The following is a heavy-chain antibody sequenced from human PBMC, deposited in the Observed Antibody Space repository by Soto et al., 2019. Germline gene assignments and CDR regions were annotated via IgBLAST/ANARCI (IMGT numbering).Heavy chain of an antibody. Sequence: EVQLVESGGGLVQPGGSLRLSCAASGFTFSDHYMDWVRQAPGKELEWVGRTRNKANSYTTEYAASVKGRFTISRDDSKNSLYLQMNSLKTEDTAVSYCARVLDSGSYYSSWGQETLVTVSS. V-gene: IGHV3-72*01. CDR3: ARVLDSGSYYSS. D-gene: IGHD1-26*01. J-gene: IGHJ4*02. CDR1: GFTFSDHY. CDR2: TRNKANSYTT.